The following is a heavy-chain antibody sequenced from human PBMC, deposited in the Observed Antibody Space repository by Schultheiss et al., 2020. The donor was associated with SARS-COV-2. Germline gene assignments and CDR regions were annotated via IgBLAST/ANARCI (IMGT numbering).Heavy chain of an antibody. CDR3: ARMSLPGYVNVPFDP. CDR1: GGSFSGYY. J-gene: IGHJ5*02. CDR2: INHSGST. Sequence: SETLSLTCAVYGGSFSGYYWSWIRQPPGKGLEWIGEINHSGSTNYNPSLKSRVTISVDKSKNQFSLKLSSVTAADTAVYYCARMSLPGYVNVPFDPWGQGTLVTVSS. D-gene: IGHD5-12*01. V-gene: IGHV4-34*01.